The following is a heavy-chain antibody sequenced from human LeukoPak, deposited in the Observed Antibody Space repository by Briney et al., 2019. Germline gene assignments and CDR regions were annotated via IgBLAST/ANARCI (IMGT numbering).Heavy chain of an antibody. CDR2: INPNSGGT. CDR3: ARVGGYCSGGSCYYFDY. V-gene: IGHV1-2*02. CDR1: GYTFTGYY. Sequence: ASVTVSCKASGYTFTGYYMHWVRQAPGQGLEWMGWINPNSGGTNYAQKFQGRVTMTRDTSISTAYMELSRLRSDDTAVYYCARVGGYCSGGSCYYFDYWGQGTLVTVSS. D-gene: IGHD2-15*01. J-gene: IGHJ4*02.